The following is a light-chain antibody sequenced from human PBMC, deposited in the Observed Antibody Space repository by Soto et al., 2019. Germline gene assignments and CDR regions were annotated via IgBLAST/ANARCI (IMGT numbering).Light chain of an antibody. CDR2: EVS. CDR1: SSDVGGYNY. CDR3: RSYTSSSTV. V-gene: IGLV2-14*01. Sequence: QSALTQPASVSGSPGQSITISCTGTSSDVGGYNYVSWYQQHQGKAPKLMIYEVSNRPSGVSNRFSGSKSGNTASLTISGRQAEDEADYYCRSYTSSSTVFGGGTKLTVL. J-gene: IGLJ3*02.